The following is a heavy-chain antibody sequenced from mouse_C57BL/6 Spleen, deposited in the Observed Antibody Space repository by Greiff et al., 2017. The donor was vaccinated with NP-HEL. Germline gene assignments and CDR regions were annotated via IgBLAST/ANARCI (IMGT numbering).Heavy chain of an antibody. CDR2: ISSGSSTI. CDR1: GFTFSDYG. V-gene: IGHV5-17*01. Sequence: EVKLMESGGGLVKPGGSLKLSCAASGFTFSDYGMHWVRQAPEKGLEWVAYISSGSSTIYYADTVKGRFTISRDNAKNTLFLQMTSLRSEDTAMYYCARRSPVVAVDYWGQGTTLTVSS. J-gene: IGHJ2*01. D-gene: IGHD1-1*01. CDR3: ARRSPVVAVDY.